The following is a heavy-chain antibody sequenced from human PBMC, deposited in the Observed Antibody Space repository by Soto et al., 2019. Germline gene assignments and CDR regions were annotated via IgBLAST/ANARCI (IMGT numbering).Heavy chain of an antibody. V-gene: IGHV3-74*01. CDR2: ISSNSSVI. Sequence: PGGSLRLSCAASGFTFSSYSMNWVRQVPGKGLVWVSRISSNSSVISYADSVKGRFTISRDNAKNTLFLQMNTVGADDTAVYFCARRGENRYFDYWGQGTLVTVSS. J-gene: IGHJ4*02. D-gene: IGHD3-16*01. CDR1: GFTFSSYS. CDR3: ARRGENRYFDY.